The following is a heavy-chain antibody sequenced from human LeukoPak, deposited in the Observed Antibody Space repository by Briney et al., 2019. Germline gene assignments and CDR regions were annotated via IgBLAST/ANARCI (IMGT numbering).Heavy chain of an antibody. CDR3: ARLTNYYMHV. Sequence: GESLKILCKGFGYSFTNYYIAWVRQIPGKGLEWMGIIYPGYSDTRYSPSFQGQVTISAEKSINTAYLQWRSLNASDTAMYYCARLTNYYMHVWGKGTSVTVSS. CDR1: GYSFTNYY. D-gene: IGHD3-9*01. J-gene: IGHJ6*03. V-gene: IGHV5-51*01. CDR2: IYPGYSDT.